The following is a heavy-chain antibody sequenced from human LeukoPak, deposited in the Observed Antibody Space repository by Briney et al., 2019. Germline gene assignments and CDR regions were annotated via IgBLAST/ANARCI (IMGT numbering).Heavy chain of an antibody. V-gene: IGHV3-23*01. J-gene: IGHJ6*02. CDR2: VSGSGSST. Sequence: PGGSLRLSCAASGFTFSSYAMSWVRQAPGKGLEWVSAVSGSGSSTYYADSVKGRFTISRDNSKNTLYLQMNSLRAEDTAVYYCAKAGRGYYYYCAMDVWGQGTTVTVSS. CDR1: GFTFSSYA. CDR3: AKAGRGYYYYCAMDV.